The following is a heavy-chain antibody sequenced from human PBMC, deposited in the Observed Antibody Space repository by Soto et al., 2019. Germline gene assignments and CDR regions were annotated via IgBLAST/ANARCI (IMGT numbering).Heavy chain of an antibody. Sequence: QITLKESGPTLVKPTQTLTLTCTFSGFSLTTRGVGVGWIRQPPGKALECLALIYWDDDKRYSPSLQSRLSITQATPKNQVVLTMTNVDTVDTDTYYCAHIPNYYQYDWFDPWGQGTLVSVSS. CDR3: AHIPNYYQYDWFDP. CDR2: IYWDDDK. V-gene: IGHV2-5*02. CDR1: GFSLTTRGVG. J-gene: IGHJ5*02. D-gene: IGHD3-16*01.